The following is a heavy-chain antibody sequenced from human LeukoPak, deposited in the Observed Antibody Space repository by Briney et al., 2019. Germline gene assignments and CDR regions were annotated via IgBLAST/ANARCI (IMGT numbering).Heavy chain of an antibody. CDR2: IYWDDDK. Sequence: SGPTLGKPTQTLTLTCTFSGFSLSTSGVGVGWIRQPPGKALEWLALIYWDDDKRYSPSLKSRLTITKDTSKNQVVLTMTNMDPVDTATYYCAPSLGWTTAFDYWGQGTLVTVSS. D-gene: IGHD1-1*01. J-gene: IGHJ4*02. V-gene: IGHV2-5*02. CDR1: GFSLSTSGVG. CDR3: APSLGWTTAFDY.